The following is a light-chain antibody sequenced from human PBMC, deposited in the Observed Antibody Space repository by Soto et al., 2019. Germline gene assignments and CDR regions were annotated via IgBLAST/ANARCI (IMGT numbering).Light chain of an antibody. CDR3: QQYGSSPTT. J-gene: IGKJ1*01. Sequence: EIVMTQSPATLSVSPGERATLSCRASQSVSSSYLAWYQQEPGQAPRLLIYGASSRATGIPDRFSGSGSGTDFTLTISRLEPEDFAVYYCQQYGSSPTTFGQGTKVDNK. CDR1: QSVSSSY. CDR2: GAS. V-gene: IGKV3-20*01.